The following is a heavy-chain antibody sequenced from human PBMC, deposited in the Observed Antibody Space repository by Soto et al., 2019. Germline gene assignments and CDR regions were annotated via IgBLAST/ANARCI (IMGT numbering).Heavy chain of an antibody. V-gene: IGHV4-38-2*02. CDR2: IYHDGKT. J-gene: IGHJ5*02. CDR1: GYSITSGYY. Sequence: SETLSLTCVISGYSITSGYYWGWVRQSPGKGLEWIGSIYHDGKTYYRPSLMSRLTISVDTSKNHFSMRLASVTAADTAVYYCATDKRVTMVGGWFDPWGQGILVTVSS. CDR3: ATDKRVTMVGGWFDP. D-gene: IGHD3-10*01.